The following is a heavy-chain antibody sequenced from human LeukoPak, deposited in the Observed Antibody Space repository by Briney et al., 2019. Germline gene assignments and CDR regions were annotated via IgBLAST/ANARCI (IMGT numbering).Heavy chain of an antibody. V-gene: IGHV4-61*08. Sequence: SETLSLTCTVSGGSISSGGYSWSWIRQPPGKGLEWIGYIYYSGSTNYNPSLKSRVTISVDTSKNQFSLKLSSVTAADTAVYYCARPERPLTGYYRRAFDIWGQGTMVTVSS. CDR2: IYYSGST. J-gene: IGHJ3*02. D-gene: IGHD3-9*01. CDR1: GGSISSGGYS. CDR3: ARPERPLTGYYRRAFDI.